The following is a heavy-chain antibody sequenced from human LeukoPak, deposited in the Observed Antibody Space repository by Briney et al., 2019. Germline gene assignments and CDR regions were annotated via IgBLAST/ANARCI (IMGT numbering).Heavy chain of an antibody. CDR2: ISSSSSYI. J-gene: IGHJ5*02. Sequence: GGSLRLSCAASGFTFSSYSMNWVRQDPGKGLEWVSSISSSSSYIYYADSVKGRFTISRDNAKNSLYLQMNSLRAEDTAVYYCARAGGMIAVAVPFIEAWGQGTLVTVSS. V-gene: IGHV3-21*01. CDR1: GFTFSSYS. D-gene: IGHD6-19*01. CDR3: ARAGGMIAVAVPFIEA.